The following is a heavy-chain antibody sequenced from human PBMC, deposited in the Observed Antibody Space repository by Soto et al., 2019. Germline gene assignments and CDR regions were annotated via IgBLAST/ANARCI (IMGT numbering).Heavy chain of an antibody. CDR2: IIPILGIA. J-gene: IGHJ4*02. CDR3: ARAFNSNIVVVPAAVFDY. CDR1: GGTFSSYT. D-gene: IGHD2-2*01. Sequence: QVQLVQSGAEVKKPGSSVKVSCKASGGTFSSYTISWVRQAPGQGLEWMGRIIPILGIANYAQKFQGRVTITADKSTSTAYMELSSLRSEDTAVYYCARAFNSNIVVVPAAVFDYWGQGTLVTVSS. V-gene: IGHV1-69*02.